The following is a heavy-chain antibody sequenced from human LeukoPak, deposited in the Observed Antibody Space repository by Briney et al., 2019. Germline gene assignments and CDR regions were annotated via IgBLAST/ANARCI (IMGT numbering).Heavy chain of an antibody. J-gene: IGHJ4*02. CDR3: ARDLLKPYYFDH. CDR1: GFTFSSYW. CDR2: IKQDGSEK. Sequence: GGSLRLSCAASGFTFSSYWMSWVRQAPGKGLEWVANIKQDGSEKFYVDSVKGRFTISRDNAKNTLYLEMNSLRAEDTALYYCARDLLKPYYFDHWGQGTLVTVSS. D-gene: IGHD2-15*01. V-gene: IGHV3-7*01.